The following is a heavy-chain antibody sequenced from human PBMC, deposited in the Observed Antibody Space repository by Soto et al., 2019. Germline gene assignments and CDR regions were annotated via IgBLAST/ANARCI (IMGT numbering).Heavy chain of an antibody. CDR1: GGSFSGYY. D-gene: IGHD2-2*01. CDR2: INHSGST. Sequence: SETLSLTCAVYGGSFSGYYWSWIRQPPGKGLEWIGEINHSGSTNYNPSLKSRVTISVDTSKNQFSLKLSSVTAADTAVYYCARSSPGYCSSTSCYAGAFDIWGQGTMVTVSS. J-gene: IGHJ3*02. CDR3: ARSSPGYCSSTSCYAGAFDI. V-gene: IGHV4-34*01.